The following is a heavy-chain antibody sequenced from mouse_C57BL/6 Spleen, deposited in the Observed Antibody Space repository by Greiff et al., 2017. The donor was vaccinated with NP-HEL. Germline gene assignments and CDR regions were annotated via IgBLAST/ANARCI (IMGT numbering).Heavy chain of an antibody. CDR2: IHPNSGST. D-gene: IGHD4-1*01. J-gene: IGHJ4*01. Sequence: QVQLQQPGAELVKPGASVKLSCKASGYTFTSYWMHWVKQRPGQGLEWIGMIHPNSGSTNYNEKFKSKATLTVDKSSSTAYMQRSSLTSEDSAVYYCARGGWDEAMDYWGQGTSVTVSS. CDR1: GYTFTSYW. CDR3: ARGGWDEAMDY. V-gene: IGHV1-64*01.